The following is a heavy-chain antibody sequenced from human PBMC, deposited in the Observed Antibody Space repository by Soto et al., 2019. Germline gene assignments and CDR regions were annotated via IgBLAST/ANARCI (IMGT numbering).Heavy chain of an antibody. J-gene: IGHJ6*02. V-gene: IGHV1-2*04. D-gene: IGHD3-10*01. CDR2: INPNSGGT. CDR1: GYTFTGYY. CDR3: ARDRHYYGSGSYCGDYYYGMDV. Sequence: EASVKVSCKASGYTFTGYYMHWVRQAPGQGLERMGWINPNSGGTNYAQKFQGWVTMTRDTSISTAYMELSRLRSDDTAVYYCARDRHYYGSGSYCGDYYYGMDVWGQGTTVTVSS.